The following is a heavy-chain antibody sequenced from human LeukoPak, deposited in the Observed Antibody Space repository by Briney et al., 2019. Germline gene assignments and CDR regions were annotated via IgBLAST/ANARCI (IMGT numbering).Heavy chain of an antibody. CDR2: ISWNSGTI. CDR1: GFTFDDYA. CDR3: AKDNYYDSSGSFQH. V-gene: IGHV3-9*01. Sequence: PGRSLRLSCAASGFTFDDYAMHWVRQAPGKGLEWVSGISWNSGTIGYADSVKGRFTISRDNAKNSLYLQMNSLRAEDTALYYCAKDNYYDSSGSFQHWGQGTLVTVSS. J-gene: IGHJ1*01. D-gene: IGHD3-22*01.